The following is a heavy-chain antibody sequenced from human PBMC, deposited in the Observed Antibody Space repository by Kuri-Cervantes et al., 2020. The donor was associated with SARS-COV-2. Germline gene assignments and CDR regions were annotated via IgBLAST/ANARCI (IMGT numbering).Heavy chain of an antibody. V-gene: IGHV4-39*07. J-gene: IGHJ5*02. CDR3: ARGGRYCSSTSCPVWFDP. D-gene: IGHD2-2*01. Sequence: SETLSLTCTVSGGSISSGGYYWSWIRQPPGKGLEWIGEINHSGSTNYNPSLKSRVTISVDTSKNQFSLKLSSVTAADTAVYYCARGGRYCSSTSCPVWFDPWGQGTLVTVSS. CDR1: GGSISSGGYY. CDR2: INHSGST.